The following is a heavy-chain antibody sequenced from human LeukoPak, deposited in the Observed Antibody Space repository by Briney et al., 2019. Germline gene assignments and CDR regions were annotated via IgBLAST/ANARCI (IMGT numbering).Heavy chain of an antibody. CDR3: VRDWEGFNFDI. V-gene: IGHV4-59*02. Sequence: SETLSLTCTVSGGSVRSYYWSWIRQPPGEGLEWIAYIHNSGSTNYNPSLKSRVTISVDTSKNHFSLKLSSVTAADTAVCYCVRDWEGFNFDIWGQGTMVTVSS. D-gene: IGHD1-26*01. CDR1: GGSVRSYY. J-gene: IGHJ3*02. CDR2: IHNSGST.